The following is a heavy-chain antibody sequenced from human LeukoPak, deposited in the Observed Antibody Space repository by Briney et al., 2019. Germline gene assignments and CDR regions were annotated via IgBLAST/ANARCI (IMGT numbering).Heavy chain of an antibody. CDR3: PKYRGSDSYPSDMDV. CDR2: ITGSCGNT. J-gene: IGHJ6*03. CDR1: GFNFNNYA. V-gene: IGHV3-23*01. Sequence: GGSLTLSCAASGFNFNNYAMSWVRQAPAKGLEGVADITGSCGNTHYADSVKGRLTISRHNSKNTVYLQMNSLRAEHTAVYYCPKYRGSDSYPSDMDVWGKGTTLTVSS. D-gene: IGHD1-26*01.